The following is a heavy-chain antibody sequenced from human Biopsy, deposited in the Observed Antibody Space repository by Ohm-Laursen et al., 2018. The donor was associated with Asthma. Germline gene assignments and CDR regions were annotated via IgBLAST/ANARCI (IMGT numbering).Heavy chain of an antibody. Sequence: TLSLTCSVSGGSVSSDKYYWSWIRQPPGKGLEWIAYIFYSGATNYNPALKSRVAQSIDTSKSQFSLRLNSLSAADTAVYYCARGTIVAGIDYWGRGTLVTVS. CDR3: ARGTIVAGIDY. CDR2: IFYSGAT. J-gene: IGHJ4*02. V-gene: IGHV4-61*01. D-gene: IGHD5-12*01. CDR1: GGSVSSDKYY.